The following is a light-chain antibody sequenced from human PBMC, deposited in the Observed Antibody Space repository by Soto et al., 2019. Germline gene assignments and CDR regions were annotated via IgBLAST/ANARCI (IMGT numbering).Light chain of an antibody. Sequence: QPVLTQPASVSGSPGQSITISCTGTRSDVGAYNSVSWYQQHPGKVPKLIIYAVSIRPSGVSNRFSGSKSGNTASLAISGLQAEDEADYYCSSYTSNNLLFGGGTKLTVL. CDR1: RSDVGAYNS. CDR2: AVS. CDR3: SSYTSNNLL. J-gene: IGLJ2*01. V-gene: IGLV2-14*01.